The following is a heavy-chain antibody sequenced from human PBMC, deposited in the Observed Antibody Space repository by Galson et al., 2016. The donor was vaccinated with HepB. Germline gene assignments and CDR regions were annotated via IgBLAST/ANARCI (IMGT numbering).Heavy chain of an antibody. V-gene: IGHV4-34*01. CDR2: INHSGTT. D-gene: IGHD3/OR15-3a*01. CDR1: GGSLSGYY. J-gene: IGHJ3*02. Sequence: ETLSLTCAVYGGSLSGYYWTWIRQPPGKGLEWIGEINHSGTTNYNPSLNSRVTISLGTSNNQLSLRLTPVTAADTAVYYCARGVALDTIDAFDIWGQGTMVTVSS. CDR3: ARGVALDTIDAFDI.